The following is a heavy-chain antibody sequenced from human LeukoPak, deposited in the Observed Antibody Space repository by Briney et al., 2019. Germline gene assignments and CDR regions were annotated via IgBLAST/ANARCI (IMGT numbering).Heavy chain of an antibody. Sequence: GGSLRLSCAASGFTFSSYAMSWVRQAPGKGLEWVSAISGSGGSTYYADSVKGRFTISRDNAKNSLYLQMNSLRAEDTALYYCAKLMGPRGPNAFDIWGQGTMVTVSS. D-gene: IGHD1-26*01. CDR3: AKLMGPRGPNAFDI. CDR2: ISGSGGST. CDR1: GFTFSSYA. J-gene: IGHJ3*02. V-gene: IGHV3-23*01.